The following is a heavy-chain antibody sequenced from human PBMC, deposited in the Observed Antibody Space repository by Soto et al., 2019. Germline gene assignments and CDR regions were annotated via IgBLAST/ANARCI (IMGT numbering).Heavy chain of an antibody. CDR3: ARHKYYGSGSYWDSTDGMDV. D-gene: IGHD3-10*01. CDR1: GFIFGDYA. Sequence: PGGSLRLSCTGSGFIFGDYAMSWFRQAPGKGLEWVGFIRSKAYGGTTEYAASVKGRFTISADKSISTAYLQWSSLKASDTAMYYCARHKYYGSGSYWDSTDGMDVWGQGTTVTVSS. V-gene: IGHV3-49*03. CDR2: IRSKAYGGTT. J-gene: IGHJ6*02.